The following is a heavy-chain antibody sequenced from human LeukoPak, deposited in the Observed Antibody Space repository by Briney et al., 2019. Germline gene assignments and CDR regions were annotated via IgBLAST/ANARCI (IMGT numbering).Heavy chain of an antibody. CDR2: IYYSGST. J-gene: IGHJ4*02. CDR1: GGSIRTDGYY. V-gene: IGHV4-61*08. D-gene: IGHD6-13*01. Sequence: PSETLSLTCTVSGGSIRTDGYYWSWIRQHPGKGLEWIGYIYYSGSTNYNPSLKSRVTISVDTSKNQFSLKLSSVTAADTAVYYCARVARIAAAGTLYFDYWGQGTLVTVSS. CDR3: ARVARIAAAGTLYFDY.